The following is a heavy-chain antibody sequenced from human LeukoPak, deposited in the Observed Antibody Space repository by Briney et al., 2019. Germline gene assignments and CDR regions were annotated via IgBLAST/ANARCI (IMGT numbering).Heavy chain of an antibody. V-gene: IGHV3-66*02. Sequence: GGSLRLSCAASGFTVSSNYMSWVRQAPGKGLEWVSVIYSGGSTYYADSVKGRFPISRDNSKNTLYLQMNSLRAEDTAVYYCARVVIAAAGRGLDYWGQGTLVTVSS. D-gene: IGHD6-13*01. J-gene: IGHJ4*02. CDR3: ARVVIAAAGRGLDY. CDR1: GFTVSSNY. CDR2: IYSGGST.